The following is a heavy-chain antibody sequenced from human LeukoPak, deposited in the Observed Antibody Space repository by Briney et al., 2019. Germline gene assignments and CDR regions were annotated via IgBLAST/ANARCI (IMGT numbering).Heavy chain of an antibody. J-gene: IGHJ3*02. Sequence: GASVKVSCKASGGTFSSYAISWVRQAPGQGLEWMGGIIPIFGTANYAQKFQGRVTITTDESTSTAYMELSSLRSEDTAVYYCARDRDSGYSSSVGAFDIWGQGTMVTVSS. D-gene: IGHD6-6*01. CDR3: ARDRDSGYSSSVGAFDI. V-gene: IGHV1-69*05. CDR2: IIPIFGTA. CDR1: GGTFSSYA.